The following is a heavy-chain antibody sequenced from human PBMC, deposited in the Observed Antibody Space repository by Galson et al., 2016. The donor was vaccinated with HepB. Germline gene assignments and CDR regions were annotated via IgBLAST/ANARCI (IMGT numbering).Heavy chain of an antibody. D-gene: IGHD6-19*01. CDR2: INDYGGST. Sequence: SLRLSCAASGFTFMRDVMSWVRQAPGKGLEWVSAINDYGGSTYYADSVKGRFTISRENSKNTLYLQMNSLRAEDTAVYYCAGDVAVAGHGEYFDYWGQGTLVAVSS. J-gene: IGHJ4*02. CDR3: AGDVAVAGHGEYFDY. V-gene: IGHV3-23*01. CDR1: GFTFMRDV.